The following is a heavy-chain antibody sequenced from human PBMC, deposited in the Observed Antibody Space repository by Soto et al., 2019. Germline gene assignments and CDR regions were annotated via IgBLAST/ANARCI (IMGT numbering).Heavy chain of an antibody. Sequence: GGSLRLSCEASGFSLSSFAMNWVRQAPGRGLEWVSYISDDGASIYYADSLKGRFTISRDNAKNSLSLQMNNLRAEDTAVYYCARENSVQAWLHHFDHWGLGTLVTVSS. D-gene: IGHD5-18*01. CDR3: ARENSVQAWLHHFDH. CDR1: GFSLSSFA. J-gene: IGHJ4*02. V-gene: IGHV3-48*03. CDR2: ISDDGASI.